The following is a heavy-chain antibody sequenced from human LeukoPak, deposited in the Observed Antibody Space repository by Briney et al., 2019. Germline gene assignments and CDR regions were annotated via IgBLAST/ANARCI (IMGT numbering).Heavy chain of an antibody. J-gene: IGHJ5*02. D-gene: IGHD6-13*01. V-gene: IGHV3-23*01. Sequence: GSLLLSCAASGFTFSSYAMSGVRPAPGKGLEWVSAISGSGSSTYYADSVKGRFTISRDNSKNTLYLQMNSLRADDTAVYYCAKGPRIAAAGTCDPWGQGTLVTVSS. CDR1: GFTFSSYA. CDR3: AKGPRIAAAGTCDP. CDR2: ISGSGSST.